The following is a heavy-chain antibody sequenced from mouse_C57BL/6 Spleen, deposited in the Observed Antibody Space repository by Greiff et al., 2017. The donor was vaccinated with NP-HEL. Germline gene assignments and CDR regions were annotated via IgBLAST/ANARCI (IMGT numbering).Heavy chain of an antibody. CDR2: ISDGGSYT. J-gene: IGHJ2*01. Sequence: EVQLVESGGGLVKPGGSLKLSCAASGFTFSSYAMSWVRQTPEKRLEWVATISDGGSYTYYPDNVKGRFTISRDNAKNNLYLQMSHLKSEDTAMYYCAREGPGDYFDYWGQGTTLTVSS. CDR3: AREGPGDYFDY. CDR1: GFTFSSYA. V-gene: IGHV5-4*01.